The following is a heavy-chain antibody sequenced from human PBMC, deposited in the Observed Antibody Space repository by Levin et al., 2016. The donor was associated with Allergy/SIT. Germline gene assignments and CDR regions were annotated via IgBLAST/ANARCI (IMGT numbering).Heavy chain of an antibody. V-gene: IGHV3-23*01. CDR1: GFTFSTYV. CDR3: AKHWIRTYDY. D-gene: IGHD2-2*03. CDR2: ITTSGRYVTS. Sequence: GGSLRLSCAASGFTFSTYVMNWVRRAPGKGLEWVSVITTSGRYVTSFYADSVRGRFITSRDNSKNTVYLEMNSLRADDTALYYCAKHWIRTYDYWGQGTLVTVSS. J-gene: IGHJ4*02.